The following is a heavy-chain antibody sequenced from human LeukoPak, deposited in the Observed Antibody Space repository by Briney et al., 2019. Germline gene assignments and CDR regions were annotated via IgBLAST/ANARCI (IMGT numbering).Heavy chain of an antibody. Sequence: GGSLRLSCAASGFTFSSYAMHWVRQAPGKGLEWVAVISYDGSNKYYADSVKGRFTISRDNSKNTLYLQMNSLRAEDTAVYYCAKVAGSYYFISDAFDIWGQGTMVTVSS. CDR1: GFTFSSYA. CDR3: AKVAGSYYFISDAFDI. D-gene: IGHD1-26*01. CDR2: ISYDGSNK. J-gene: IGHJ3*02. V-gene: IGHV3-30*04.